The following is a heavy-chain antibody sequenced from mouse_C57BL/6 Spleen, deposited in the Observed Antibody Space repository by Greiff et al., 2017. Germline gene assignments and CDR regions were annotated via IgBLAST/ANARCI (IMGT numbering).Heavy chain of an antibody. Sequence: QVQLQQPGAELVRPGSSVKLSCKASGYTFTSYWMDWVKQRPGQGLEWIGNIYPSDSETHYNQKFKDKATLTVDKSSSTAYMQLSSLTSEDSAVYYCARRDGYYGMDYWGQGTSVTVSS. CDR2: IYPSDSET. CDR1: GYTFTSYW. CDR3: ARRDGYYGMDY. J-gene: IGHJ4*01. V-gene: IGHV1-61*01. D-gene: IGHD2-3*01.